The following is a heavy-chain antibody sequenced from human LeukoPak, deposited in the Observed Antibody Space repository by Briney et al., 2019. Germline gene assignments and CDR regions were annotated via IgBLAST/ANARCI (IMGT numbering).Heavy chain of an antibody. J-gene: IGHJ4*02. D-gene: IGHD3-22*01. CDR3: ARDGSYDSSAFDY. V-gene: IGHV1-69*04. CDR2: IIPILGIA. CDR1: GGTFSSYA. Sequence: SVTVSCTASGGTFSSYAISWVRQAPGQGLEWMGRIIPILGIANYAQKFQGRVTITADKSTSTAYMELSSLRSEDTAVYYCARDGSYDSSAFDYWGQGTLVTVSS.